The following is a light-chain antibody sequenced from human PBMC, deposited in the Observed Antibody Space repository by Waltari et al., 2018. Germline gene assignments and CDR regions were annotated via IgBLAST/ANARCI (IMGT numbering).Light chain of an antibody. CDR2: GNS. V-gene: IGKV1-39*01. J-gene: IGKJ2*01. CDR3: QQSYGPPYT. CDR1: QSIRQY. Sequence: DIQMTQSPSSLSASLGDRVNITCRASQSIRQYLNWYQQRPGKAPNLLIYGNSSLQSGVPSRFSGSGSGTDFTLTINTLQPEDFATYFCQQSYGPPYTFGQGTRLEIK.